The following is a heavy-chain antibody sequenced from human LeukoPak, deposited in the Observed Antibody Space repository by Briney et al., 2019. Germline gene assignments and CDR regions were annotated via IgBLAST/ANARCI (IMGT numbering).Heavy chain of an antibody. CDR3: ANGSSSWYGY. Sequence: GGSLRLSCAASGFAMSSNYMSWVRQAPGKGLEWVSVIYIVGNTYYADSVKGRFTISRDNSKNTLYLQMNSLRAEDTALYYCANGSSSWYGYWGQGTLVTVSS. V-gene: IGHV3-53*01. D-gene: IGHD6-13*01. CDR1: GFAMSSNY. J-gene: IGHJ4*02. CDR2: IYIVGNT.